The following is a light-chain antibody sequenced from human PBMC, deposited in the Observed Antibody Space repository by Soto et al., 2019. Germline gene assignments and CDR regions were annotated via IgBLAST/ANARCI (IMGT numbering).Light chain of an antibody. CDR2: AVS. V-gene: IGLV2-14*01. CDR1: ISDVGLYDY. Sequence: QSVLTHPASVSGSPGHSITISFTGTISDVGLYDYVSWYQQHQGKANHLMIYAVSNRPSGVSNRFSASKSGKKAYMFISGLQAEDEADYYCSPYTRDSSYVFGSGTKVTV. J-gene: IGLJ1*01. CDR3: SPYTRDSSYV.